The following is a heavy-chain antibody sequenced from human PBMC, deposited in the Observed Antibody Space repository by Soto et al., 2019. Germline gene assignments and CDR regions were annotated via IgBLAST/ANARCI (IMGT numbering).Heavy chain of an antibody. J-gene: IGHJ3*02. CDR3: ASNYGRNRHDAFDI. V-gene: IGHV3-33*01. Sequence: GGSLRLSCAASGFTFSSYGMHWVRQAPGKGLEWVAVIWYDGSNKYYADSVKGRFTISRDNSKNTLYLQMNSLRAEDTAVYYCASNYGRNRHDAFDIWGQAPMVTVSS. CDR1: GFTFSSYG. CDR2: IWYDGSNK. D-gene: IGHD4-17*01.